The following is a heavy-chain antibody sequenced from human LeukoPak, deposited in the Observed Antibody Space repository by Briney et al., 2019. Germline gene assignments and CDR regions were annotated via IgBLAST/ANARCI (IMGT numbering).Heavy chain of an antibody. J-gene: IGHJ4*02. V-gene: IGHV4-39*07. D-gene: IGHD6-6*01. CDR2: MYYSGTT. CDR1: GGSISSMNYY. Sequence: PSETLSLTCTVSGGSISSMNYYWAWIRQPPGKGLEWIGRMYYSGTTYYNPSLKSRVTISVDTSKNQFSLKLSSVTAADTAVYYCARDQGSIAARPLPFYWGQGTLVTVSS. CDR3: ARDQGSIAARPLPFY.